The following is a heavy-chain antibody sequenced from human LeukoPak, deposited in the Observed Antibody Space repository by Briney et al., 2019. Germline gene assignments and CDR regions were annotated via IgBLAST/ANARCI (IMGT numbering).Heavy chain of an antibody. CDR1: GYTLTELS. V-gene: IGHV1-24*01. Sequence: ASVKVSCKVSGYTLTELSIHWVRQAPGKGLEWMGGFDPEDGETIYAQKFQGRVTMTEDTSTDTAYMELSSLRSEDTAVYYCATAIDVLLWFGERSSGSIGFDYWGQGTLVTVSS. CDR2: FDPEDGET. J-gene: IGHJ4*02. D-gene: IGHD3-10*01. CDR3: ATAIDVLLWFGERSSGSIGFDY.